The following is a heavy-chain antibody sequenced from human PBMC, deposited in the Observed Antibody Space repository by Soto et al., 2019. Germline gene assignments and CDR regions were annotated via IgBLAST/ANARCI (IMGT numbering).Heavy chain of an antibody. CDR2: ISSNSDTI. V-gene: IGHV3-9*01. J-gene: IGHJ4*02. Sequence: LSLTCTVSGGSIISYYWSWIRQPPGKGLEWVSGISSNSDTIDYADSVKGRFTISRDNAKNSLFLQMNSLRPEDTALYYCAKDMKWGGMTTIHYFDSWGQGTQVTVSS. D-gene: IGHD4-17*01. CDR1: GGSIISYY. CDR3: AKDMKWGGMTTIHYFDS.